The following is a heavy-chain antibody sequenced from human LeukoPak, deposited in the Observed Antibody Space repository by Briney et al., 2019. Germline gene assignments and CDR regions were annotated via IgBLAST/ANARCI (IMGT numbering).Heavy chain of an antibody. D-gene: IGHD2-15*01. CDR3: ARGLTGGSCY. J-gene: IGHJ4*02. CDR2: IIPILGIA. CDR1: GGTFSSYA. V-gene: IGHV1-69*04. Sequence: SVKVSCKASGGTFSSYAISWVRQAPGQGLEWMGRIIPILGIANYAQKFQGRVTITADKSTSTAYMELSSLRSEDTAVYYCARGLTGGSCYWSQGTLVTVSS.